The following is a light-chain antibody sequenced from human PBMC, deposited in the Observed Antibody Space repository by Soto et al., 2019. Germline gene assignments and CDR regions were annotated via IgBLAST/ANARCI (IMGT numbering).Light chain of an antibody. CDR1: QSISSY. Sequence: DIQMTQSPSSLSASVGDRVTITCRASQSISSYLNWYQQKPGKAPKLLIYAASSLQSGVPSRFSGSGSGTDFTLTISSLQPDDFATYYCQQSYSTPPTFGQGTKVEI. V-gene: IGKV1-39*01. CDR3: QQSYSTPPT. J-gene: IGKJ1*01. CDR2: AAS.